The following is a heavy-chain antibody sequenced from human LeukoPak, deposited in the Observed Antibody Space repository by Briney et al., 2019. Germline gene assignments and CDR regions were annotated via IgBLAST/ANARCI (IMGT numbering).Heavy chain of an antibody. Sequence: PSETLSLTCTVSGGSISSYYGSWIRQPPGKGLEWIGYIYYSGSTNYNPSLKSRVTISVDTSKNQFSLKLSSVTAADTAVYYCARLGYGVSSFDYWGQGTLVTVSS. CDR3: ARLGYGVSSFDY. CDR2: IYYSGST. D-gene: IGHD4-17*01. V-gene: IGHV4-59*01. J-gene: IGHJ4*02. CDR1: GGSISSYY.